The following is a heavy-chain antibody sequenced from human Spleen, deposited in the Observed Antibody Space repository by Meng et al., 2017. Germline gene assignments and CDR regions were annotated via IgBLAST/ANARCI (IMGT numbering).Heavy chain of an antibody. CDR2: MNPNNGAT. Sequence: ASVKVSCKASGYTFGDYYVHWVRQAPGQGLEWIGWMNPNNGATTYAEKFQDRVTMTRDTSIGTAYMELSRLRSDDTAVYYCARVYDGPADLLGYWGQGT. V-gene: IGHV1-2*02. CDR1: GYTFGDYY. CDR3: ARVYDGPADLLGY. J-gene: IGHJ4*01. D-gene: IGHD2-2*01.